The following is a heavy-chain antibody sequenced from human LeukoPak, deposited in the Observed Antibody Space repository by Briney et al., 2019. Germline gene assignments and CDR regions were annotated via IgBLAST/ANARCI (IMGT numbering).Heavy chain of an antibody. V-gene: IGHV1-2*02. CDR3: ARDGVVVPAEGMDV. Sequence: GASVKVSCKASGYTFTGYYMHWVRRAPGQGLEWMGWINPNSGGTNYAQKFQGRVTMTRDTSISTAYMELSRLRSDDTAVYYCARDGVVVPAEGMDVWGQGTTVTVSS. CDR2: INPNSGGT. CDR1: GYTFTGYY. J-gene: IGHJ6*02. D-gene: IGHD2-2*01.